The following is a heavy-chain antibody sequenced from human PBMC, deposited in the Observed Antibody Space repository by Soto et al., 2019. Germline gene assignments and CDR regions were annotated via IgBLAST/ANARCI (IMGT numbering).Heavy chain of an antibody. V-gene: IGHV1-18*01. CDR1: GYTFTSYG. Sequence: QVQLVQSGAEVKKPGASVKVSCKASGYTFTSYGISWVRQAPGQGLEWMGWISAYNGNTNYAQKLQGRVTMTTDTSTSTAYMELRSLRSDDTAVYYCARRKTYCSSTSCVSGPADYWGQGTLVTVSS. D-gene: IGHD2-2*01. CDR3: ARRKTYCSSTSCVSGPADY. J-gene: IGHJ4*02. CDR2: ISAYNGNT.